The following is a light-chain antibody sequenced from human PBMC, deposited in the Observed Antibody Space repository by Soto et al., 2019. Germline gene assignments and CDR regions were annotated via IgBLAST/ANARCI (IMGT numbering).Light chain of an antibody. Sequence: TQLTPSPSSLSASVGDSVTITCRASQGITSYLAWYQQKPGKAPILLIYGASTLQSGVPSRFSGSGSGTDFTLTISSLQPDDFATYYCQLYNSYYSGVFIFGAGTKVDI. CDR2: GAS. CDR1: QGITSY. CDR3: QLYNSYYSGVFI. J-gene: IGKJ3*01. V-gene: IGKV1-9*01.